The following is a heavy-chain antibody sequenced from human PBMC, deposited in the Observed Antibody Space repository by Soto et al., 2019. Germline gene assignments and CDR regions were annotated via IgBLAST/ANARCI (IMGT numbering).Heavy chain of an antibody. CDR2: MRATIFGGTE. V-gene: IGHV3-49*03. J-gene: IGHJ4*02. Sequence: EVPLVESGGGLVQPGQSLRLSCTVSGFTFGDNAVSWFRQAPGKGLEWVSFMRATIFGGTEEHAASVKGRFTTSKDDSKSIAYRQMNSLKTEDTAVYYCAKWGGSYPDYWGQGTLVTVSS. CDR1: GFTFGDNA. D-gene: IGHD1-26*01. CDR3: AKWGGSYPDY.